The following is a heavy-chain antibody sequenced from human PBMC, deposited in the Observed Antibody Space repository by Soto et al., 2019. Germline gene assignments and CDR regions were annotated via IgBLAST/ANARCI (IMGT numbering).Heavy chain of an antibody. V-gene: IGHV1-8*01. CDR3: VRESAVSGPNRFAT. J-gene: IGHJ5*02. Sequence: ASVKVSCKASGYTFTSYDINWVRQATGQGLEWMGWMNPNSGNTGYAQKFQGRVTMTRNTSISTAYMELSSLRSEDTDVYYCVRESAVSGPNRFATWGPGTLVTGSS. CDR2: MNPNSGNT. D-gene: IGHD2-8*02. CDR1: GYTFTSYD.